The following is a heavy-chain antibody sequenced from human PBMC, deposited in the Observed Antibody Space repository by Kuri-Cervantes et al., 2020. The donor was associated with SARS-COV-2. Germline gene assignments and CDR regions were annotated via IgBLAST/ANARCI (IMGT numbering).Heavy chain of an antibody. CDR3: ARDPNYYDSSGYYYFDY. V-gene: IGHV4-59*11. CDR1: GGSISSHY. Sequence: ESLKISWTVSGGSISSHYWSWIRQPPGKGLEWIGYIYYSGSTNYNPSLKSRVTISVDTSKNQFSLKLSSVTAADTAVYYCARDPNYYDSSGYYYFDYWGQGTLVTVSS. J-gene: IGHJ4*02. D-gene: IGHD3-22*01. CDR2: IYYSGST.